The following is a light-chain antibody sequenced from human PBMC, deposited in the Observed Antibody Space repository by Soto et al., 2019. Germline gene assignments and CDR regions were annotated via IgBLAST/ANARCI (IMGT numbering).Light chain of an antibody. CDR2: DVT. Sequence: QSALTQPRSVSGSPGQSVTISCTGTSSDVGEYNFVSWYEQHPGKAPKLIIFDVTKRPSGVPDRFSGSKSGNTASLTISGLQADDEDDYYCCSYAGSYTSNFGGGTKVTVL. V-gene: IGLV2-11*01. CDR3: CSYAGSYTSN. CDR1: SSDVGEYNF. J-gene: IGLJ2*01.